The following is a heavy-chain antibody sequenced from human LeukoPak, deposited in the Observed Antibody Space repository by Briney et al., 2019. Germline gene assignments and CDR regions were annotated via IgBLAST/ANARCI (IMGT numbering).Heavy chain of an antibody. CDR3: AKKTNCYDSSCYSGYFFDF. Sequence: GGSLRLSCAASGFTFSSYAMSWVRQPPGKGLEWVSAISGSGGSTYYADSVKGRFTISRDNSKNTLYLQMNRLRAEGTAVYYGAKKTNCYDSSCYSGYFFDFWGQGTLVTVSS. J-gene: IGHJ4*02. CDR2: ISGSGGST. V-gene: IGHV3-23*01. CDR1: GFTFSSYA. D-gene: IGHD3-22*01.